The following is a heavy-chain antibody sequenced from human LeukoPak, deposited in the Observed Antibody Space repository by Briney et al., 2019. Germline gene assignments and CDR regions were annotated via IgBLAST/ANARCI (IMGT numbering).Heavy chain of an antibody. CDR1: GFTFSSYA. CDR2: ISGSGGST. CDR3: AKVPWGAGVGYLDY. V-gene: IGHV3-23*01. Sequence: GGSLRLXCAASGFTFSSYAMSWVRQAPGKGLEWVSAISGSGGSTYYADSVKGRFTISRDNSKNTLYLQMNSLRAEDTAVYYCAKVPWGAGVGYLDYWGQGTLVTVSS. D-gene: IGHD3-10*01. J-gene: IGHJ4*02.